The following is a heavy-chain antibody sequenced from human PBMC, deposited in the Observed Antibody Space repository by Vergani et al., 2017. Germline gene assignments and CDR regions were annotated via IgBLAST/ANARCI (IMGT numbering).Heavy chain of an antibody. CDR3: ARAAIAVGGTGAWRHFDY. D-gene: IGHD6-19*01. CDR1: GFTFSSYS. Sequence: EVQLVESGGGLVKPGGSLRLSCAASGFTFSSYSMNWVRQAPGKGLEWVSFISSRSSYIYYAESVKGRFTISRDNAKNSLYLQMNRLRAEDTAVYYCARAAIAVGGTGAWRHFDYWGQGTLVTVSS. CDR2: ISSRSSYI. J-gene: IGHJ4*02. V-gene: IGHV3-21*01.